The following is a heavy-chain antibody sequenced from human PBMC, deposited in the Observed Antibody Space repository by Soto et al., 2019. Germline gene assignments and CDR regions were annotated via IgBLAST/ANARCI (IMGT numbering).Heavy chain of an antibody. CDR3: ARESRGYSYGYGMDV. D-gene: IGHD5-18*01. J-gene: IGHJ6*02. CDR1: GFTFSSYA. CDR2: IWYDGSSK. V-gene: IGHV3-33*08. Sequence: GGSLRLSCAASGFTFSSYAMSWVRQAPGKGLEWVAVIWYDGSSKYYADSVKGRFTISRDNSKNTLYLQMNSLRAEDTAVYYCARESRGYSYGYGMDVWGQGTTVTVSS.